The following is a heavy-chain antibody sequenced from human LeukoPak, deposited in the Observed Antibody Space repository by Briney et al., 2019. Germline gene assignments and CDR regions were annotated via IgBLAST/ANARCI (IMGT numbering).Heavy chain of an antibody. D-gene: IGHD2-15*01. CDR3: AREYCSGGSCYFSGRGAFDP. J-gene: IGHJ5*02. CDR1: GFAFSSYA. CDR2: VSSSSSYI. Sequence: GGSLRLSCAGSGFAFSSYAMSWVRQAPGKGLEWVSSVSSSSSYIYYSDSVKGRFTISRDNAKNSLYLQMNSLRAEDTAVYYCAREYCSGGSCYFSGRGAFDPWGQGTLVTVSS. V-gene: IGHV3-21*01.